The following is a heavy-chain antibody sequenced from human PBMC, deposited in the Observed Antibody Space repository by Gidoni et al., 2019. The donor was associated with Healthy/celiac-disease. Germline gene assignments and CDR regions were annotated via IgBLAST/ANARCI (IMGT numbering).Heavy chain of an antibody. Sequence: EVQLVESGGGLVKPGGSLRLSCAASGFTFSSYSMNWVRQAPGKGLEWVSSISSSSSYIYYADSVKGRFTISRDNAKNSLYLQMNSLRAEDTAVYYCARDSDYGDYVGYYYYYGMDVWGQGTTVTVSS. D-gene: IGHD4-17*01. CDR2: ISSSSSYI. J-gene: IGHJ6*02. V-gene: IGHV3-21*01. CDR1: GFTFSSYS. CDR3: ARDSDYGDYVGYYYYYGMDV.